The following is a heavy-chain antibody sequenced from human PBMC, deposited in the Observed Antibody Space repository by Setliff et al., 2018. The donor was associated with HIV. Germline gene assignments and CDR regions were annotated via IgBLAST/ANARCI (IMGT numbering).Heavy chain of an antibody. J-gene: IGHJ4*02. CDR1: GGSFGVYR. CDR2: IDSSGTT. Sequence: PSETLSLTCTISGGSFGVYRWSWIRQSAGRGLEWIGRIDSSGTTDYKPSLDSRVTISVDTSRDQFSLNLRSVTAADTALYFCARLIHTGLLYFDYWGLGMLVTVSS. D-gene: IGHD2-8*02. CDR3: ARLIHTGLLYFDY. V-gene: IGHV4-4*07.